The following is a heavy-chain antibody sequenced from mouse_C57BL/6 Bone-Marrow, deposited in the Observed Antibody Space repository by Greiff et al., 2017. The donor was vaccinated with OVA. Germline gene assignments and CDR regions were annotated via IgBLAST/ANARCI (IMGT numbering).Heavy chain of an antibody. Sequence: QVQLQQSGPGLVRPSQSLSITCTVSGFSLTSYGVHWVRQSPGKGLEWLGVIWSGGSTDYNAAFISRLSISKDNSKSQVFFKMNSLQADDTAIYYCARNYGNYWYFDVWGTGTTVTVSS. CDR3: ARNYGNYWYFDV. V-gene: IGHV2-2*01. J-gene: IGHJ1*03. D-gene: IGHD2-1*01. CDR1: GFSLTSYG. CDR2: IWSGGST.